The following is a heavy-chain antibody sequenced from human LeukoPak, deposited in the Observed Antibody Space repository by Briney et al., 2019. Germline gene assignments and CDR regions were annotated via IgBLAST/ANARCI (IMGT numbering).Heavy chain of an antibody. CDR1: GFTVSSNY. V-gene: IGHV3-53*01. CDR2: VYSGGST. J-gene: IGHJ6*02. Sequence: HSGGSLRLSCAASGFTVSSNYMSWVRQAPGKGLEWVSVVYSGGSTYYADSVKGRFTISRDNSKNTLFLQMNSLRAEDTAPYYCAKSVAIYFYYGLDVWGQGTTVTVSS. CDR3: AKSVAIYFYYGLDV. D-gene: IGHD3-3*01.